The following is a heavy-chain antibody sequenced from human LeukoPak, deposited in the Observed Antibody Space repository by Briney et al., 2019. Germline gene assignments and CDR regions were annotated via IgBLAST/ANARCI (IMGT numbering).Heavy chain of an antibody. J-gene: IGHJ3*02. Sequence: GGSLRLSCAASGFTFSTYAMSWVRQAPEKGLEWVSAFSGSGGSTYYADSVKGRFTLSRDNSKNTLYLQMNSLRAEDTAVYYCAKVGGFCSSSTCYMPPWGAFDIWGQGTMVTVSS. V-gene: IGHV3-23*01. CDR3: AKVGGFCSSSTCYMPPWGAFDI. CDR1: GFTFSTYA. CDR2: FSGSGGST. D-gene: IGHD2-2*02.